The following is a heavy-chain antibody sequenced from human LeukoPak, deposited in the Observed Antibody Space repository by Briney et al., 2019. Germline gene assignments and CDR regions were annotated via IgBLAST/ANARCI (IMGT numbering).Heavy chain of an antibody. D-gene: IGHD6-13*01. CDR3: ARGAWSSSWSQGIVSHYYYMDV. CDR1: GGSISSSSYY. V-gene: IGHV4-61*05. CDR2: IYYSGST. Sequence: PSETLSLTCTVSGGSISSSSYYWGWIRQPPGKGLEWIGYIYYSGSTNYNPSLKSRVTISVDTSKNQFSLKLSSVTAADTAVYYCARGAWSSSWSQGIVSHYYYMDVWGKGTTVTVSS. J-gene: IGHJ6*03.